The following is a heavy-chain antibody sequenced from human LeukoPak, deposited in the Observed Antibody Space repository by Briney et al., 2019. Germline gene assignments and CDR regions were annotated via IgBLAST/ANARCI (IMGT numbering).Heavy chain of an antibody. CDR3: ARPASRGVGRYFDL. V-gene: IGHV3-23*01. Sequence: GGSLRLSCAASGFTFSNYAMSWVRQAPGKGLEWVSALSGSGDNTYYADSVKGRLTISRDHSPNTLYLQMNSLRADDTALYYCARPASRGVGRYFDLWGRGSLVSVSS. J-gene: IGHJ2*01. CDR1: GFTFSNYA. D-gene: IGHD3-10*01. CDR2: LSGSGDNT.